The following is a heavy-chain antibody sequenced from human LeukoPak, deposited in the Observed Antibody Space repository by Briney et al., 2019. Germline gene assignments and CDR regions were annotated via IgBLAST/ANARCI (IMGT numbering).Heavy chain of an antibody. D-gene: IGHD7-27*01. J-gene: IGHJ4*02. CDR2: IIPIFGTA. CDR3: VRTPPNWGFDY. V-gene: IGHV1-69*13. CDR1: GGTFSSYA. Sequence: GASVKVSCKASGGTFSSYAISWVRQAPGQRLEWMGGIIPIFGTANYAQKFQGRVTITADESTSTAYMELSSLRSEDTAIYYCVRTPPNWGFDYWGQGTLVTVSS.